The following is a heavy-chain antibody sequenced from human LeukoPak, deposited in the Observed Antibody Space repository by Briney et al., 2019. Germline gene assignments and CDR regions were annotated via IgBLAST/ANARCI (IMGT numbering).Heavy chain of an antibody. CDR2: FDPEDGET. CDR3: ATVEAADGNFDY. V-gene: IGHV1-24*01. Sequence: ASVKVSCKVSGYTLTELSMHWVRQAPGKGLEWMGGFDPEDGETIYTQKFQGRVTMTEDTSTDTAYMELSTLRSEDTDVYYCATVEAADGNFDYWGQGTLVTVSS. CDR1: GYTLTELS. J-gene: IGHJ4*02. D-gene: IGHD6-13*01.